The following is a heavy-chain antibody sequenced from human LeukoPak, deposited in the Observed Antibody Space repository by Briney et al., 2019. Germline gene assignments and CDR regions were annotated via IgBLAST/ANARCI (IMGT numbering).Heavy chain of an antibody. Sequence: ASVKVSCKASGYTFTGYYMHWVRQAPGQGLEWMGWINPNSGGTNYAQKFQGRVTMTRDTSISTAYMELSRLRSDGTAVYYCARDSGSCCDWFDPWGQGTLVTVSS. CDR1: GYTFTGYY. D-gene: IGHD2-15*01. CDR2: INPNSGGT. CDR3: ARDSGSCCDWFDP. J-gene: IGHJ5*02. V-gene: IGHV1-2*02.